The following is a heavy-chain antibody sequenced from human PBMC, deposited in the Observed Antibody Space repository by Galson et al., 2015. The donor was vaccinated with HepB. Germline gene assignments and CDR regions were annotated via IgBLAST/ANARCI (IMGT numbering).Heavy chain of an antibody. V-gene: IGHV1-24*01. CDR3: ATESPRHYDGGFGYYRKFDF. Sequence: SVKVSCKVSGYTLTDFSMHWVRQAPGKGLEWMGGFDPEDGETIYAQKFKGRVTMTEDTSTDTAYMQLSSLRSEDTAVYYCATESPRHYDGGFGYYRKFDFWGQGTLVTVSS. CDR1: GYTLTDFS. CDR2: FDPEDGET. J-gene: IGHJ4*02. D-gene: IGHD3-22*01.